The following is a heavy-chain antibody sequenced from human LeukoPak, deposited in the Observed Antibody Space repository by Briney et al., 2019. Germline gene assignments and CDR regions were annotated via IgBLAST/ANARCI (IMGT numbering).Heavy chain of an antibody. V-gene: IGHV4-34*01. D-gene: IGHD6-19*01. J-gene: IGHJ5*02. CDR2: INHSGST. CDR1: GGSFSGYY. Sequence: SETLSLTCAVYGGSFSGYYWSWIRQPPGKRLEWIGEINHSGSTNYNPSLKSRVTISVDTSKNQFSLKLSSVTAADTAVYYCARHRQGWYMNPVNWFDPWGQGTLVTVSS. CDR3: ARHRQGWYMNPVNWFDP.